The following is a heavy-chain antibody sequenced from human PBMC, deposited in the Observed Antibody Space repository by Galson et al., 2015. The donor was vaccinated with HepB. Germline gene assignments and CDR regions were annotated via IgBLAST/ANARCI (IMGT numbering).Heavy chain of an antibody. CDR3: ARDFEPYSDSGTYLS. Sequence: LRLSCAASEFTFSTYSMNWIRQAPGKGLEWVSYIDTNATTRFYADSVKGRFTISRDNAENSLYLQMNSLRAEDTAIYYCARDFEPYSDSGTYLSWGRGTLVTVSS. CDR1: EFTFSTYS. D-gene: IGHD3-10*01. CDR2: IDTNATTR. V-gene: IGHV3-48*01. J-gene: IGHJ4*02.